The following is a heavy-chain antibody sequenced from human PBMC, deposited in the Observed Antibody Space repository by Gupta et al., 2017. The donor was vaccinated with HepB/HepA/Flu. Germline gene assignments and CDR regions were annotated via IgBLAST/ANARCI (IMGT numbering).Heavy chain of an antibody. D-gene: IGHD3-10*01. CDR1: GGSISSGSYY. CDR2: IHYSGST. V-gene: IGHV4-39*01. Sequence: QLQLQESGPGLVKPSETLSLTCTVSGGSISSGSYYWGWIRQPPGKGLEWIGSIHYSGSTYFNPSLKSRVTMSVDTSKNQFSLKMSSVTAADTAVYYCARHGDLQYWGQGALVTVSS. CDR3: ARHGDLQY. J-gene: IGHJ4*02.